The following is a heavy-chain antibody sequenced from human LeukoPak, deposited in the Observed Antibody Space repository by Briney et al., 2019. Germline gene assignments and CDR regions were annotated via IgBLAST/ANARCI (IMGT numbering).Heavy chain of an antibody. CDR2: IKSKTDGGTT. CDR3: SYSSGWHYYYYGMDV. Sequence: GGSLRLSCAASGFTFSNAWMSWVRQAPGKGLEWVGRIKSKTDGGTTDYAAPVKGRFTISRDDSKNTLYLQMNSLKTEDTAVYYCSYSSGWHYYYYGMDVWGQGTTVTVSS. V-gene: IGHV3-15*01. J-gene: IGHJ6*02. CDR1: GFTFSNAW. D-gene: IGHD6-19*01.